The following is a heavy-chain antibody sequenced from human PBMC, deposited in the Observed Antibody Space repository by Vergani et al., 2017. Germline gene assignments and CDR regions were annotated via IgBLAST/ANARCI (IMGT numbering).Heavy chain of an antibody. CDR2: ISGSGGST. J-gene: IGHJ4*02. D-gene: IGHD3-10*01. CDR3: AKYGFGELLENPNTR. Sequence: MQLVESGGGVIQPGGSLRLSCAASGFTFSSDGMQWVRQAPGKGLEWVSAISGSGGSTYYADSVKGRFTISRDNSKNTLYLQMNSLRAEDTAVYYCAKYGFGELLENPNTRWGQGTLVTVSS. CDR1: GFTFSSDG. V-gene: IGHV3-23*04.